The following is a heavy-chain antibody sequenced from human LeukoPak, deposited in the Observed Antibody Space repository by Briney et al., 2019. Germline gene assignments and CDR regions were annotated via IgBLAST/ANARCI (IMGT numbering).Heavy chain of an antibody. Sequence: SETLNLTCTVSGGSINNYYWSWIRQPPGKGLEWIGYIDHRGNTNSNPSLKSRVTMSVDTSKNQFSLKLSSVTAADTAVYYCARHGTLDYWGQGTLITVSS. D-gene: IGHD1-26*01. CDR3: ARHGTLDY. CDR2: IDHRGNT. J-gene: IGHJ4*02. V-gene: IGHV4-59*08. CDR1: GGSINNYY.